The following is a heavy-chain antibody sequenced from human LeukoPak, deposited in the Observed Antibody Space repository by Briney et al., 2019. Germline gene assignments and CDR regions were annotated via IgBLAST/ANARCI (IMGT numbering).Heavy chain of an antibody. D-gene: IGHD6-6*01. V-gene: IGHV3-20*04. CDR3: TRDRMEPWYSSSLDP. J-gene: IGHJ5*02. Sequence: GGSLRLSCAASGFTFDDYGMSWVRQAPGKGLEWVSGINWNGGSTGYADSVKGRFTISRDNAKNSLYLQMNSLRAEDTAVYYCTRDRMEPWYSSSLDPWGQGTLVTVSS. CDR1: GFTFDDYG. CDR2: INWNGGST.